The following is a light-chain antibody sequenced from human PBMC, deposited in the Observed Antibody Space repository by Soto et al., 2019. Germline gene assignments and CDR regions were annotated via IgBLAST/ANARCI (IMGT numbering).Light chain of an antibody. CDR2: DAS. J-gene: IGKJ5*01. CDR3: QQSYSTPIT. Sequence: DIQLTQSPSTLTASVGDRVTIGCRASESISYWLAWYQQKPGKAPKLLIYDASSLRSGVPSRFSGSGSGTEFTLTISTLQPDDFATYYCQQSYSTPITFGQGTRLGLN. CDR1: ESISYW. V-gene: IGKV1-5*01.